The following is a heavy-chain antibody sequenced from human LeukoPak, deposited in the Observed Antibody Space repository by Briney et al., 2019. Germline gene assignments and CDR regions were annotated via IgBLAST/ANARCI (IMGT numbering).Heavy chain of an antibody. CDR1: ELTISDYY. CDR2: ISSNGRTI. CDR3: ARTQQWLVSGFDP. V-gene: IGHV3-11*01. Sequence: GGSLRLSCATSELTISDYYMSWIRQAPGKGLEWISYISSNGRTIYYADSVKGRFTISRDNARKSVYLQMDSLRAEDTAIYYCARTQQWLVSGFDPWGQGTLVTVSS. J-gene: IGHJ5*02. D-gene: IGHD6-19*01.